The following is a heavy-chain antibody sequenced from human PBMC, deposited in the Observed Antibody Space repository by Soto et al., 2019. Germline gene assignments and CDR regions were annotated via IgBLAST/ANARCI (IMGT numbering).Heavy chain of an antibody. CDR3: ATLYFDH. V-gene: IGHV6-1*01. J-gene: IGHJ4*02. Sequence: PSQTLSLTCAISGDSVSSNSATWHWIRQSPSRGLEWLGKTYYRSKWYSEYAVSVKSRITINPDTSKNQFSLQLTSVTPEDTAVYYCATLYFDHWGQGTLVTVSS. CDR1: GDSVSSNSAT. CDR2: TYYRSKWYS.